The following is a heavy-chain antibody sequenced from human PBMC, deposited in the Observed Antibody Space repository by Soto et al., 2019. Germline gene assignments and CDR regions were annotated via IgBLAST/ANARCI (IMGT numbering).Heavy chain of an antibody. J-gene: IGHJ3*02. CDR1: GYTFTSYY. CDR2: INPSGGST. CDR3: ALVDYGGNDAFDI. Sequence: QVQLVQSGAEVKKPGASVKVSCKASGYTFTSYYMHWVRQAPGQGLEWMGIINPSGGSTSYAQKFQGRVTMTRDTSTSTVYMELSSLRSEDTAVYYCALVDYGGNDAFDIWGQGTMVTVSS. D-gene: IGHD4-17*01. V-gene: IGHV1-46*01.